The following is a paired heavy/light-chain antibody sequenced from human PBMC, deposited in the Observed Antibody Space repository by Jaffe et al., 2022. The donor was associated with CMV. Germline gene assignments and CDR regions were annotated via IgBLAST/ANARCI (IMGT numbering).Heavy chain of an antibody. CDR1: GYSFTSYW. V-gene: IGHV5-51*01. CDR3: ARHGSGGYSLFAALGYNWFDP. CDR2: IYPGDSDT. J-gene: IGHJ5*02. D-gene: IGHD5-18*01. Sequence: EVQLVQSGAEVKKPGESLKISCKGSGYSFTSYWIGWVRQMPGKGLEWMGIIYPGDSDTRYSPSFQGQVTISADKSISTAYLQWSSLKASDTAMYYCARHGSGGYSLFAALGYNWFDPWGQGTLVTVSS.
Light chain of an antibody. CDR3: QSYDSSNPWV. Sequence: NFMLTQPHSVSESPGKTVTISCTRSSGSIASNYVQWYQQRPGSAPTTVIYEDNQRPSGVPDRFSGSIDSSSNSASLTISGLKTEDEADYYCQSYDSSNPWVFGGGTKLTVL. V-gene: IGLV6-57*04. CDR1: SGSIASNY. J-gene: IGLJ3*02. CDR2: EDN.